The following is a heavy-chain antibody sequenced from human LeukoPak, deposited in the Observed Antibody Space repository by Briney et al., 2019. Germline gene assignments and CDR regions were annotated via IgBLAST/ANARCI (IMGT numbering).Heavy chain of an antibody. V-gene: IGHV3-23*01. J-gene: IGHJ4*02. D-gene: IGHD3-10*01. Sequence: GGSLRLSCAVSGITLSNYGMSWVRQAPGKGLEWVAGISGSGGRTTYGDSVKGRFTISRDNPKNTLYLQMNNLRGEDTAVYFCAKRGVVIRGILVIGYHQEAYHYDFWGQGVLVTVSS. CDR3: AKRGVVIRGILVIGYHQEAYHYDF. CDR2: ISGSGGRT. CDR1: GITLSNYG.